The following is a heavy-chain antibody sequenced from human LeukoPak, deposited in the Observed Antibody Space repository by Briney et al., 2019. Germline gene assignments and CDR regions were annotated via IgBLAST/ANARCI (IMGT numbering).Heavy chain of an antibody. CDR2: ISSSSSTI. CDR1: GFTFSSYS. Sequence: PGGSLRLSCAASGFTFSSYSMNWVRQAPGKGLEWVSYISSSSSTIYYADSVKGRFTISRDNAKNSLYLQMNSLRAEDTAAYYCARAGRGGDGYKAFDYWGQGTLVTVSS. J-gene: IGHJ4*02. D-gene: IGHD5-24*01. CDR3: ARAGRGGDGYKAFDY. V-gene: IGHV3-48*01.